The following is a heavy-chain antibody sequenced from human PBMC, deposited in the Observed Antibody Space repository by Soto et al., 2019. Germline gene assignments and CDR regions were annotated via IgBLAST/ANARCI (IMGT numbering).Heavy chain of an antibody. CDR3: ARVPYSSGWYNAFDI. CDR1: GGSFSGYY. CDR2: INHSGST. Sequence: QVQLQQWGAGLLKPSETLSLTCAVYGGSFSGYYWSWIRHPPGKGLEWIGEINHSGSTNYNPSLKSRVTRSVDTSKNQFSLKLSSVTAADTAVYYCARVPYSSGWYNAFDIWGQGTMVTVSS. D-gene: IGHD6-19*01. V-gene: IGHV4-34*01. J-gene: IGHJ3*02.